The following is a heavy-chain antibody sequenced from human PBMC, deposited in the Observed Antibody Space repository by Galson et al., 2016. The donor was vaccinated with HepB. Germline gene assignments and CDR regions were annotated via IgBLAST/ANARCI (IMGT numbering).Heavy chain of an antibody. J-gene: IGHJ4*02. V-gene: IGHV3-15*01. Sequence: SLRLSCAASGFSFINAWMSWVRQAPGKGLEWVGRIKSQSAGASTDYAAPLKGRSTISRDDSKNTLYLQIDSLKTEDTAIYYCTRPSWTHGLDSWGQGTLVTVSS. CDR1: GFSFINAW. CDR3: TRPSWTHGLDS. CDR2: IKSQSAGAST. D-gene: IGHD6-13*01.